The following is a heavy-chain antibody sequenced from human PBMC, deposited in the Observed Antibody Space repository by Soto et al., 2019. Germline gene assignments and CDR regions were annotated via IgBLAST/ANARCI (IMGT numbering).Heavy chain of an antibody. V-gene: IGHV1-69*13. CDR1: GGTFSSYA. J-gene: IGHJ5*02. CDR3: AKAVADPYNWFDP. D-gene: IGHD6-19*01. Sequence: SVKVSCKASGGTFSSYAISWVRQAPGQGLEWMGGIIPIFGTANYAQKFQGRVTITADESTSTAYMELSSLRSEGTAVYYCAKAVADPYNWFDPWGQGTLVTVSS. CDR2: IIPIFGTA.